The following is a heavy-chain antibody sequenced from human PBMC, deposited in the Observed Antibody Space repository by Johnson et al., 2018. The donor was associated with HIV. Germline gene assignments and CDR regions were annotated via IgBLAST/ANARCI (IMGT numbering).Heavy chain of an antibody. CDR1: GFTFSSYA. CDR3: ARAYRRSFDF. D-gene: IGHD5-12*01. J-gene: IGHJ3*01. V-gene: IGHV3-30*02. Sequence: QVQLVESGGGLVQPGGSLRLSCAASGFTFSSYAMSWVRQAPGKGLEWVAFIRYDGSNKYYADSVKGRFTISRDNSKNTLYLQMNSLRAEDTAVYYCARAYRRSFDFWGQGTVVTVST. CDR2: IRYDGSNK.